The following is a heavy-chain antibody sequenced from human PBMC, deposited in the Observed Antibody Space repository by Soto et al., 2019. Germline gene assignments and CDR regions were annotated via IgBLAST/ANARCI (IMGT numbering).Heavy chain of an antibody. D-gene: IGHD3-10*01. J-gene: IGHJ4*02. CDR2: IHHSGSA. CDR1: GDSIISSTSW. CDR3: ARVEFGNFGAY. V-gene: IGHV4-4*02. Sequence: SETLSLTCVVSGDSIISSTSWWIWVRQPPGTGLEWIGEIHHSGSANYNPSLKSRVSLSVDKSKNQFSLRLTSVTAADTAVYYCARVEFGNFGAYWGQGTLVTVSS.